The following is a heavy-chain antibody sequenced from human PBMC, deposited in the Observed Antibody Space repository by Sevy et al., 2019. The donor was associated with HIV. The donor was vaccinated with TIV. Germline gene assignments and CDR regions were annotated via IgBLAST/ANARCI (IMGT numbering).Heavy chain of an antibody. J-gene: IGHJ3*02. CDR2: ISNSPSYI. CDR3: ARRGGLTDEGFDI. V-gene: IGHV3-21*01. CDR1: GFTFISFT. Sequence: GGCLRLSCAASGFTFISFTMNWVRQAPGKGLEWVSSISNSPSYIYYANSVKGRLTISRENAKNALYQKMDSLRVEDAAGYYCARRGGLTDEGFDIWGQGTMVTVSS. D-gene: IGHD3-16*01.